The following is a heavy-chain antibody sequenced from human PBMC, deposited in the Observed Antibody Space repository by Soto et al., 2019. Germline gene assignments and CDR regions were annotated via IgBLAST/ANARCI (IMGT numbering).Heavy chain of an antibody. CDR2: INHSGST. CDR1: GGSFSGYY. D-gene: IGHD3-10*01. Sequence: SETLSLTCAVYGGSFSGYYWSWIRQPPGKGLEWIGEINHSGSTNYNPSLKSRVTISVDTSKNQFSLKLSSVTAADTAVCYCARSPNYYYYGFDVWGQGTAVTVSS. J-gene: IGHJ6*02. V-gene: IGHV4-34*01. CDR3: ARSPNYYYYGFDV.